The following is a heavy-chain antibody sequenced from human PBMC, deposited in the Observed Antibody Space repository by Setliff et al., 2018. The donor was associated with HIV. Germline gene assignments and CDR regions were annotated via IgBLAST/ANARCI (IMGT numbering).Heavy chain of an antibody. D-gene: IGHD2-2*02. Sequence: SETLSLTCTVSGDSITNDDYYWGWIRQPPGKGLEWIAIIHYNGRTYYDPSLKSRVTIFVDTSKTQFYLKLRSVTASDTAAYYCARYTSKVDWFDPWGQGTLVTV. CDR3: ARYTSKVDWFDP. J-gene: IGHJ5*02. V-gene: IGHV4-39*01. CDR1: GDSITNDDYY. CDR2: IHYNGRT.